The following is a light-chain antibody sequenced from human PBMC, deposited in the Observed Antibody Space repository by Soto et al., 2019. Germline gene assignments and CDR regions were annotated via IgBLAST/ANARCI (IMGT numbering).Light chain of an antibody. CDR1: QSVTNN. CDR3: QQYNNWPQVT. CDR2: GAS. J-gene: IGKJ4*01. Sequence: IVMTQSPATLSVSPGERATLSCRASQSVTNNLAWYQQKAGQAPRLLIYGASTRATGVPARFSGSGFGTEFALTISTLQSEDFAVYYCQQYNNWPQVTFGGGTKVDIK. V-gene: IGKV3-15*01.